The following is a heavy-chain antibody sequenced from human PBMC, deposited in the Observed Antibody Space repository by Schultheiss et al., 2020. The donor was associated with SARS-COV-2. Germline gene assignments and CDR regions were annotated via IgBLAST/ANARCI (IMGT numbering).Heavy chain of an antibody. D-gene: IGHD5-18*01. CDR1: GGSISSYY. J-gene: IGHJ4*02. V-gene: IGHV4-59*01. CDR3: AGSGYRYGARW. Sequence: SETLSLTCTVSGGSISSYYWSWIRQPPGKGLEWIGYIYYSGSTNHNPSLKSRVFTLVDTSKNQFSVKLTSVTAADTAVYYCAGSGYRYGARWWGQGTLVTVSS. CDR2: IYYSGST.